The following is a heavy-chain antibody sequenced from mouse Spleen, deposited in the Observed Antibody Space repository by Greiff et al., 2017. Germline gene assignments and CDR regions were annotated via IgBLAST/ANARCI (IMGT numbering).Heavy chain of an antibody. CDR1: GFTFSSYT. J-gene: IGHJ2*01. CDR3: ARHIPFDY. V-gene: IGHV5-12-2*01. Sequence: EVMLVESGGGLVQPGGSLKLSCAASGFTFSSYTMSWVRQTPEKRLEWVAYISNGGGSTYYPDTVKGRFTISRDNAKNTLYLQMSSLKSEDTAMYYCARHIPFDYWGQGTTLTVSS. CDR2: ISNGGGST.